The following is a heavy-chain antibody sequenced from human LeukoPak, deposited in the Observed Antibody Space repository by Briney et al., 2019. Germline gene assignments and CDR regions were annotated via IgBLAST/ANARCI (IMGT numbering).Heavy chain of an antibody. V-gene: IGHV3-23*01. CDR1: GFTFSSYA. J-gene: IGHJ3*01. Sequence: QPGGSLRLSCAASGFTFSSYAMSWVRQAPGKGLEWVSGVSGSSGITYYADSVKGRFTISRDNSKNTLYLQMNSLRAEDTAIYYCVKGVPGSGWYSGFDAFDFWGQGTMVTVSS. CDR2: VSGSSGIT. CDR3: VKGVPGSGWYSGFDAFDF. D-gene: IGHD6-19*01.